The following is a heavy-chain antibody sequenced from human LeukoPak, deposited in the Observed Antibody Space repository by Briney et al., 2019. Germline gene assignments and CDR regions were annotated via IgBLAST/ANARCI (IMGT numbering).Heavy chain of an antibody. V-gene: IGHV3-21*01. CDR1: GFTFSSYS. CDR3: AELGITMIGGV. J-gene: IGHJ6*04. Sequence: GGSLRLSCAASGFTFSSYSMNWVRQAPGRGLEWVSSISSSSSYIYYADSVKGRFTISRDNSKNTLYLQMNSLRAEDTAVYYCAELGITMIGGVWGKGTTVTISS. D-gene: IGHD3-10*02. CDR2: ISSSSSYI.